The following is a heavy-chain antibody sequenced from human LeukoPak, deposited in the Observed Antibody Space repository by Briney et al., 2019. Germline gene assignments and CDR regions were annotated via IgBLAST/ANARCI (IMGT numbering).Heavy chain of an antibody. CDR3: ATRIGGGSSYYFDY. J-gene: IGHJ4*02. V-gene: IGHV4-4*07. Sequence: PSETLSLTCTVPSGSISNYYWSWIRQPAGKGLDWIWRIHTSGSTSYNPSLKSRVTMSVDTAKNQFSLKLSSLTAADTAVYYCATRIGGGSSYYFDYWGQGTLVTVSS. CDR2: IHTSGST. CDR1: SGSISNYY. D-gene: IGHD6-6*01.